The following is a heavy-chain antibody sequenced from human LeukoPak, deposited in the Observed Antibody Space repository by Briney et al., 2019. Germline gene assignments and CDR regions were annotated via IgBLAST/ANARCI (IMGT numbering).Heavy chain of an antibody. D-gene: IGHD6-19*01. CDR2: INHGGST. CDR3: ARQFSVGGGWYEGVWFDP. J-gene: IGHJ5*02. Sequence: SETLSLTCAVYGGSFSGDFWSWIRQSPGKGLEWIGEINHGGSTTYNPSLQSRVTISVDTSKNQFSLKLSSVTAADTAVYYCARQFSVGGGWYEGVWFDPWGQGTLVTVSS. V-gene: IGHV4-34*01. CDR1: GGSFSGDF.